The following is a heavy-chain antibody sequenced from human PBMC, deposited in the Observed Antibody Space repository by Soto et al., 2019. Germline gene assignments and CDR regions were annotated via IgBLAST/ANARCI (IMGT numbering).Heavy chain of an antibody. CDR3: ARVYYERRCPNKYRAFYF. D-gene: IGHD3-22*01. Sequence: EVQLVESGGGLVQPGGSLRLSCAASGFIFSDYSMSWVRQSPGKGLEGVANIKQDGGEEDYVDSVKGRLTISRDNAKNPLFFQKNSLRAEETAVYYCARVYYERRCPNKYRAFYFWGQGTMVTVSS. CDR1: GFIFSDYS. CDR2: IKQDGGEE. J-gene: IGHJ3*01. V-gene: IGHV3-7*01.